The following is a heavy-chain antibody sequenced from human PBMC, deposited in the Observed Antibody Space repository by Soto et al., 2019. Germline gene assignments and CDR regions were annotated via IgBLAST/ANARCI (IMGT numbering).Heavy chain of an antibody. J-gene: IGHJ3*02. CDR1: GYSFTSYW. V-gene: IGHV5-51*01. Sequence: PGESLKISCKGSGYSFTSYWIGWVRQMPGKGLEWMGIIYPGDSDTRYSPSFQGQVTISADKSISTAYLQWSSLKASDTAMYYCARRCSGGSCSHDAFDIWGQGTMVTVSS. CDR2: IYPGDSDT. CDR3: ARRCSGGSCSHDAFDI. D-gene: IGHD2-15*01.